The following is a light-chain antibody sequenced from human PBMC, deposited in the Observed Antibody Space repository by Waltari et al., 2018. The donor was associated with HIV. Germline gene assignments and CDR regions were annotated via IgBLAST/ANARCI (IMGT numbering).Light chain of an antibody. CDR1: SSNIGNNY. CDR3: GAWDGGLSAGV. V-gene: IGLV1-51*01. CDR2: DNN. J-gene: IGLJ3*02. Sequence: QSVLTQPPSVSAAPGHSVTISCSGTSSNIGNNYVSWYQQVPGKTPKVVIYDNNKRPSGIPDRFSGSKSGTSATLAITGLQTGDEADYYCGAWDGGLSAGVFGGGTKLTVL.